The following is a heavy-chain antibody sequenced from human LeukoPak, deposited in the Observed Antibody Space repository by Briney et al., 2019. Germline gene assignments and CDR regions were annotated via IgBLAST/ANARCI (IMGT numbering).Heavy chain of an antibody. D-gene: IGHD3-10*01. CDR1: GYTFTSSG. J-gene: IGHJ4*02. CDR3: ARDVRHRSITMVRGQGDY. V-gene: IGHV1-18*01. CDR2: ISAYNGNT. Sequence: GASVKVSCKASGYTFTSSGISWVRQAPGQGLEWMGWISAYNGNTNYAHKLQGRVTITTDTSTSTAYMELRSLRSDDTAVYYCARDVRHRSITMVRGQGDYWGQGTLVTVSS.